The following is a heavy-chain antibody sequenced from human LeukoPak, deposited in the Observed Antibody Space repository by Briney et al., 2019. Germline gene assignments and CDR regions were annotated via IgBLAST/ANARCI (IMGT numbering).Heavy chain of an antibody. CDR3: ARRPPHRQGIVVVPAAIFAAFDI. CDR1: GGSISSSSYY. V-gene: IGHV4-39*01. CDR2: IYYSGST. D-gene: IGHD2-2*01. J-gene: IGHJ3*02. Sequence: PSETLSLTCTVSGGSISSSSYYWGWIRQPPGKGLEWIGSIYYSGSTYYNPSLKSRVTISVDTSKNQFSLKLSSVTAADTAVYYCARRPPHRQGIVVVPAAIFAAFDIWGQGTMVTVSS.